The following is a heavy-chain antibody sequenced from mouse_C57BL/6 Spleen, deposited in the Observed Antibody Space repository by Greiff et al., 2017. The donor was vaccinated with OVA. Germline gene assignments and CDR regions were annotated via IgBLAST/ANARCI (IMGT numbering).Heavy chain of an antibody. CDR1: GYAFSSSW. CDR3: ARWGDYGVENFDY. D-gene: IGHD2-4*01. CDR2: IYPGDGDT. V-gene: IGHV1-80*01. J-gene: IGHJ2*01. Sequence: VQLQQSGAELVKPGASVKISCKASGYAFSSSWMNWVKQRPGKGLEWIGQIYPGDGDTNYNGKFKGKATLTADTYSSPAYMQISSLTPEDSAVYFCARWGDYGVENFDYWGQGTTLTVSS.